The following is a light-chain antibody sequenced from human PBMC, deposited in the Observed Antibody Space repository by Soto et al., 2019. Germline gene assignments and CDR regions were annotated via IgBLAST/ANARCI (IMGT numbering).Light chain of an antibody. CDR2: DTS. J-gene: IGKJ1*01. CDR3: QQYIKWPIT. Sequence: MTQSPSSLSASVGDRVTITCRASQSISSLAWYQQKPGQAPRLLIYDTSTRASGVPDRFSGSGSGTEFTLTISRLEPEDFAVYYCQQYIKWPITFGQGTKVDIK. V-gene: IGKV3D-15*01. CDR1: QSISS.